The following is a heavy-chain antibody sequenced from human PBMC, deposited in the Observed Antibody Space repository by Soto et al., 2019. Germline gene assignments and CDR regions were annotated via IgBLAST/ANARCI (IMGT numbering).Heavy chain of an antibody. J-gene: IGHJ6*02. D-gene: IGHD3-3*01. CDR2: IIPIFGTA. CDR1: GGTFSSYA. CDR3: ASPLPIFGVVIIHYYYYGMDV. Sequence: QVQLVQSGAEVKKPGSSVEVSCKASGGTFSSYAISWVRQAPGQGLEWMGGIIPIFGTANYAQKFQGRVTITADESTSTAYMELSSLRSEDTAVYYCASPLPIFGVVIIHYYYYGMDVWGQGTTVTVSS. V-gene: IGHV1-69*01.